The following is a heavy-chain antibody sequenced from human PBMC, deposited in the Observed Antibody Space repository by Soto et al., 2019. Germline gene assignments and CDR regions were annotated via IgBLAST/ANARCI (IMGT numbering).Heavy chain of an antibody. CDR3: ARGADSSGYLLNYYYYGMDV. J-gene: IGHJ6*02. CDR1: GYSFTSYW. Sequence: GESLQISCKGSGYSFTSYWISWVRQMPGKGLEWMGRIDPSDSYTNYSPSFQGHVTISADKSISTAYLQWSSLKASDTAMYYCARGADSSGYLLNYYYYGMDVWGQGTTVTVSS. D-gene: IGHD3-22*01. CDR2: IDPSDSYT. V-gene: IGHV5-10-1*01.